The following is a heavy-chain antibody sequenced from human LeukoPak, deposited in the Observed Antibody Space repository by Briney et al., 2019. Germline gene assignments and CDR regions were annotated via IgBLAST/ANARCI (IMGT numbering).Heavy chain of an antibody. J-gene: IGHJ4*02. D-gene: IGHD6-19*01. Sequence: SETLSLTCTVSGYSISSGYYWGWIRQPPGKGLEWIGEINHSGSTNYNPSLKSRVTISVDTSKNQFSLKLSSVTAADTAVYYCARRGWAFSSGWYFPYWGQGTLVTVSS. CDR1: GYSISSGYY. CDR3: ARRGWAFSSGWYFPY. V-gene: IGHV4-38-2*02. CDR2: INHSGST.